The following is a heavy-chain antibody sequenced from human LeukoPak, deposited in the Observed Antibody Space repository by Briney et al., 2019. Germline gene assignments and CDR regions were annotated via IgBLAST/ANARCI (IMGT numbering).Heavy chain of an antibody. CDR2: IIPIFGTA. J-gene: IGHJ6*02. CDR3: TTRACRASGCASSFYYYYGLHS. CDR1: GNSISNYA. Sequence: SVKVSCKASGNSISNYAVSWVRQAPGQGFEWMGGIIPIFGTADYAQKFQGRVTITADHSTSTTYMPLSSLMSEDTAPYYCTTRACRASGCASSFYYYYGLHSWGQGTPVSVSS. D-gene: IGHD5-12*01. V-gene: IGHV1-69*13.